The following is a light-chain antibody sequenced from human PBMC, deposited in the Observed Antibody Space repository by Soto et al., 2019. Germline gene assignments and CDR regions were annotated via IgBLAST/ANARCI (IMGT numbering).Light chain of an antibody. Sequence: EIVLTQSPGTLSLSPGERATLSCRASQSVSSSYLAWYQQKPGQAPRLLIYGASSRATGIPDRFSGSGSGTDFTLTISRLEPEDFVVYYCQQYGSSPPRTFGQGTKVDIK. CDR3: QQYGSSPPRT. J-gene: IGKJ1*01. CDR1: QSVSSSY. CDR2: GAS. V-gene: IGKV3-20*01.